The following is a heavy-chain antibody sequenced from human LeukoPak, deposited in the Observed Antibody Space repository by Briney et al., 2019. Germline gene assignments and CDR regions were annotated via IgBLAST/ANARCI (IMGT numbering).Heavy chain of an antibody. D-gene: IGHD1-1*01. J-gene: IGHJ3*02. CDR3: ARHLQLWSFDI. Sequence: SETLSLTCTVSGDSIGSNYWSWIRQSPGEGLEWIAYIFYIGTTNYSPSLKSRVSISTDTSKNQFSLRLSSVTAADTAVYYCARHLQLWSFDIWGQGTMVTVSS. CDR2: IFYIGTT. CDR1: GDSIGSNY. V-gene: IGHV4-59*08.